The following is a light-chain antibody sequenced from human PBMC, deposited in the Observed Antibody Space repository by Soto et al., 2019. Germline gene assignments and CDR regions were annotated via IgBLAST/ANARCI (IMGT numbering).Light chain of an antibody. V-gene: IGKV4-1*01. CDR1: QSVLSGSNNKNY. Sequence: DIVMTQSPDSLAVSLGERATINCKSSQSVLSGSNNKNYLAWFQQKPGQPPKVLIYSASTRKSGVPDRFSGXXXXXXXXXXXXSLQSEDVAVYYCNQYYDSPLTFGGGTKVEIK. CDR2: SAS. CDR3: NQYYDSPLT. J-gene: IGKJ4*01.